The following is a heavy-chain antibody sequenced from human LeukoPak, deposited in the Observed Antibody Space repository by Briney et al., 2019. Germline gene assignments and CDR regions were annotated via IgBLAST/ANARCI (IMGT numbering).Heavy chain of an antibody. Sequence: PGGSLRLSCAASGFTFSSYEMNWVRQAPGKGLEWVSYISSSGSTIYYADSVKGRFTISRDNAKNSLYLQMNSLRAEDTAVYYCARGHLGGSSWYEQWLPRGAFDIWGQGTMVTVSS. J-gene: IGHJ3*02. CDR3: ARGHLGGSSWYEQWLPRGAFDI. D-gene: IGHD6-13*01. CDR2: ISSSGSTI. V-gene: IGHV3-48*03. CDR1: GFTFSSYE.